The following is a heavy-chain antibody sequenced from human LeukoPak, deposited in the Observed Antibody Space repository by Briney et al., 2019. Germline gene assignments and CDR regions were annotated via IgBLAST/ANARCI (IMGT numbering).Heavy chain of an antibody. V-gene: IGHV4-39*07. CDR2: IYYSGST. Sequence: SETLSLTCTVSGGSISSYYWSWIRQPPGKGLEWIGSIYYSGSTYYNPSLKSRVTISVDTSKNQFSLKLSSVTAADTAVHYCARDLGQTVFDYWGQGTLVTVSS. J-gene: IGHJ4*02. CDR1: GGSISSYY. CDR3: ARDLGQTVFDY. D-gene: IGHD1-26*01.